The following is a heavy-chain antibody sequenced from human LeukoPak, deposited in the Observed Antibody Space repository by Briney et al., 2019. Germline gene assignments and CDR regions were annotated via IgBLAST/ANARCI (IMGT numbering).Heavy chain of an antibody. V-gene: IGHV3-7*04. CDR3: ARSTSWYHTFDY. J-gene: IGHJ4*02. D-gene: IGHD6-19*01. CDR1: GFTFSRYW. Sequence: PGGSLRLSCAASGFTFSRYWMSWVRQAPGKGLEWVASIKQDGSERYYVDSVKGRFTISSDNAKNSVYVQMNSLRAEDTAVFYCARSTSWYHTFDYWGQGTLVTVSS. CDR2: IKQDGSER.